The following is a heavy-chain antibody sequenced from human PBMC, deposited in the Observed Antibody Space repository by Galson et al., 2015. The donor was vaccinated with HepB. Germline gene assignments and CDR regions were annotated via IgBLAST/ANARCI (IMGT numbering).Heavy chain of an antibody. D-gene: IGHD5-18*01. Sequence: SVKVSCKASGGTFSSYTISWVRQAPGQGLEWMGGIIPIFGTANYAQKFQGRVTITTDESTSTAYMELSSLRSEDTAVYYCARGNTAMVNPYYYYMDVWGKGTTVTVSS. V-gene: IGHV1-69*05. CDR2: IIPIFGTA. CDR3: ARGNTAMVNPYYYYMDV. CDR1: GGTFSSYT. J-gene: IGHJ6*03.